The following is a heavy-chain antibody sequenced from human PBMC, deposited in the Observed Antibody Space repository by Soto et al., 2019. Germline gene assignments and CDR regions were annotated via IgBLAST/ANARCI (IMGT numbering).Heavy chain of an antibody. J-gene: IGHJ4*02. V-gene: IGHV1-46*01. Sequence: QVQLVQSGAEVKKPGASVKLFCKASGYTFINYYIHWVRQAPGQGLEWMGIFNPTSGSTNYAQKFQGRVTLTMDTSTRTAYMELSSLRFDDTAVYYCARDLAAGDYWGQGTLVTVSS. CDR2: FNPTSGST. D-gene: IGHD6-13*01. CDR1: GYTFINYY. CDR3: ARDLAAGDY.